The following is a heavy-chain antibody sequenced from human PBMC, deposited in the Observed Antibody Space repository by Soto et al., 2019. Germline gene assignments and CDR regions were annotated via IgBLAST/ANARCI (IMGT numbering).Heavy chain of an antibody. Sequence: QVQLVQSGAEVTKPGSSVKVSCKASGGTFSSYTISWVRQAPGQGLEWMGRIIPILGIANYAQKFQGRVTITADKSTSTAYMELSSLRSEDTAVYYCAYLEETDYYESSGKGYWGQGTLVTVSS. J-gene: IGHJ4*02. CDR2: IIPILGIA. CDR1: GGTFSSYT. CDR3: AYLEETDYYESSGKGY. D-gene: IGHD3-22*01. V-gene: IGHV1-69*02.